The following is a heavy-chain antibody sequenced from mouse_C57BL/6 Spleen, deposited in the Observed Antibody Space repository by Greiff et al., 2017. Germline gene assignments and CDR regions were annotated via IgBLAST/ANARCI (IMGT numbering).Heavy chain of an antibody. CDR1: GYTFTSYW. CDR2: IDPSDSYT. Sequence: QVQLQQPGAELVRPGTSVKLSCKASGYTFTSYWMHWVKQRPGQGFEWIGVIDPSDSYTNYNQKFKGKATLTVDTSSSTAYMQLSSLTSEDSAVYYCARGGYYGSSYGAYWGQGTLVTVSA. D-gene: IGHD1-1*01. J-gene: IGHJ3*01. CDR3: ARGGYYGSSYGAY. V-gene: IGHV1-59*01.